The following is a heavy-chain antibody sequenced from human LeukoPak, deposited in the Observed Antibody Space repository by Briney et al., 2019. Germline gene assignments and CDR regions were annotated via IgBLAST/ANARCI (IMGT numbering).Heavy chain of an antibody. J-gene: IGHJ6*02. D-gene: IGHD6-13*01. Sequence: AGGSLRLSCAASGFTFSSYAMSWVRQAPGKGLEWVSAISGSGGSTYYADSVKGRFTISRDNSKNTLYLQMNSLRAEDTAVYYCAKSPRLVAAAGVDVWGQGTTVTVSS. CDR1: GFTFSSYA. V-gene: IGHV3-23*01. CDR3: AKSPRLVAAAGVDV. CDR2: ISGSGGST.